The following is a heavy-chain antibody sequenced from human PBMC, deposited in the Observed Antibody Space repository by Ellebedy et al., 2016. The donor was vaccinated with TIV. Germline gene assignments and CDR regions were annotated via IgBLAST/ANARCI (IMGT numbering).Heavy chain of an antibody. CDR1: GFNFGTHA. D-gene: IGHD3-22*01. CDR2: ISYAGTEK. CDR3: ARDAGYDSRAYYPRF. Sequence: GESLKISCAASGFNFGTHAMHWVRQAPGKGLEWVAAISYAGTEKTYADSVKGRFTISRDNSKNTLFLQMNSLRLDDAAVYSCARDAGYDSRAYYPRFWGQGTLVTVSS. V-gene: IGHV3-30-3*01. J-gene: IGHJ4*02.